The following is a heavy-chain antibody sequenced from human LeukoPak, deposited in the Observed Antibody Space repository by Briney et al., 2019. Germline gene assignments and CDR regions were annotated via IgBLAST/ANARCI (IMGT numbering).Heavy chain of an antibody. CDR2: ISSSSSYI. CDR3: ARDRVAEGAYFDY. CDR1: GFTFSSDS. Sequence: GGSLRLSCAASGFTFSSDSMNGVRQAPGKGLEWISSISSSSSYIHYADSVKGRFTISRDNAKNSMYLQMNSLRAEDTAVYYCARDRVAEGAYFDYWGQGTLVTVSS. D-gene: IGHD6-13*01. V-gene: IGHV3-21*01. J-gene: IGHJ4*02.